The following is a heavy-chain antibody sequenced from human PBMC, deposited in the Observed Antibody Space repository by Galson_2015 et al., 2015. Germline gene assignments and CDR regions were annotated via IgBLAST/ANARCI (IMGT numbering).Heavy chain of an antibody. J-gene: IGHJ4*02. V-gene: IGHV4-4*09. D-gene: IGHD2-15*01. Sequence: KGLEWIGYTYASGNTNYSPSLKSRVVISVDTSKNQFSLNLKSVTAADTAVYYCARTRWYIDYWGQGALVTVSS. CDR3: ARTRWYIDY. CDR2: TYASGNT.